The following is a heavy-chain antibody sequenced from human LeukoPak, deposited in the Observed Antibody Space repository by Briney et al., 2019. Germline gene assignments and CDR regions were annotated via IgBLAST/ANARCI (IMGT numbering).Heavy chain of an antibody. CDR2: ITSSSSYI. J-gene: IGHJ4*02. CDR3: SYDHSHFDY. D-gene: IGHD5-24*01. V-gene: IGHV3-21*01. CDR1: GFTFSTYS. Sequence: PGGSLRLSCAASGFTFSTYSMNWVRQAPGKGLEWVSSITSSSSYIYYADSVKGRFTISRDNAKNSLFLQMSSLYYCARDGVRGSYDHSHFDYWGQGILVTVAS.